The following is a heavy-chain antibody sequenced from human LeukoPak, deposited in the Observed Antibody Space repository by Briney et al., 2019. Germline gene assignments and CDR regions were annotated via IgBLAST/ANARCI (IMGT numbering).Heavy chain of an antibody. J-gene: IGHJ5*02. CDR2: IIPIFGTA. V-gene: IGHV1-69*05. CDR3: ARATEGYYDFWSGYYSYWFDP. CDR1: GGTFSRYA. D-gene: IGHD3-3*01. Sequence: ASVKVSCKXSGGTFSRYAISWVRQAPGQGLEWMGEIIPIFGTANYAQKFQGRVTITRNTSISTAYMELSSLRSEDTAVYYCARATEGYYDFWSGYYSYWFDPWGQGTLVTVSS.